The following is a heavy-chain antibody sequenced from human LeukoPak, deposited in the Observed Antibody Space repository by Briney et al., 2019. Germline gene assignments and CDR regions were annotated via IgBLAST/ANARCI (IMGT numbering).Heavy chain of an antibody. J-gene: IGHJ4*02. D-gene: IGHD1-26*01. CDR2: IRYSGST. CDR1: GGSISSYY. CDR3: ARVRGSRVDY. V-gene: IGHV4-59*01. Sequence: SETLSLTCTVSGGSISSYYWTWIRQPPGKGLEWIGYIRYSGSTSYNPSLKSRVTISVDTSKNQFSLKLSSVTAADTAVYYCARVRGSRVDYWGQGTLVTVSS.